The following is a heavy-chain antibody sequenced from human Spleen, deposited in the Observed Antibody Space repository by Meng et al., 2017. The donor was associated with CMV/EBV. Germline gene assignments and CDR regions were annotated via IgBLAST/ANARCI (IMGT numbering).Heavy chain of an antibody. Sequence: GESLKISCAASGFTFSSYSMNWVRQAPGKGLEWVSSISSSSYIYYADSVKGRFTISRDNAKNSLYLQMNSLRAEDTAVYYCARDYGYVWGQGTTVTVSS. CDR3: ARDYGYV. V-gene: IGHV3-21*01. D-gene: IGHD3-10*01. CDR1: GFTFSSYS. J-gene: IGHJ6*02. CDR2: ISSSSYI.